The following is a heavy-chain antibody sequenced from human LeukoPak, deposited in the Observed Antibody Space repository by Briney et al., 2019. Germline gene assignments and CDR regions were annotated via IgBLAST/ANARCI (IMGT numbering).Heavy chain of an antibody. CDR3: ARGSGGYHYDH. CDR1: GGSISGSGYY. D-gene: IGHD3-22*01. Sequence: PSETLSLTCTVSGGSISGSGYYWSWIRQPPGKGLEWIGYFFYSGSTNYNPSLKSRVTISVDTSKNQFSLKLSSVTAADTAVYYCARGSGGYHYDHWGQGTLVTVSS. CDR2: FFYSGST. V-gene: IGHV4-61*08. J-gene: IGHJ5*02.